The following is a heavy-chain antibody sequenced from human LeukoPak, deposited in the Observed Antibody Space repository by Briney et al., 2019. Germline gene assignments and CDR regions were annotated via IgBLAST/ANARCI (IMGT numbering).Heavy chain of an antibody. Sequence: ASVKVSCKASGGTFSSYAISWVRQAPGQGLEWMGSIIPIFGTANYAQKFQGRVTITTDESTSTAYMELSSLRSEDTAVYYCAREFHDILTGYPYFDYWGQGTLVTVSS. J-gene: IGHJ4*02. CDR1: GGTFSSYA. CDR3: AREFHDILTGYPYFDY. CDR2: IIPIFGTA. V-gene: IGHV1-69*05. D-gene: IGHD3-9*01.